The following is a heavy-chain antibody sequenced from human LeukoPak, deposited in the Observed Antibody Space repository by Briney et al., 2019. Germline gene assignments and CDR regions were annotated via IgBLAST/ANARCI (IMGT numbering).Heavy chain of an antibody. CDR2: IIPIFGTA. Sequence: SVKVSCKASGGTFSSYAISWVRQAPGQGLEWMGGIIPIFGTANYAQKFQGRVTITTDESTSTAYMELSSLRSEDTAVYYCARSVYDTGYYYYYMDVWGKGTTVTVSS. J-gene: IGHJ6*03. V-gene: IGHV1-69*05. CDR1: GGTFSSYA. CDR3: ARSVYDTGYYYYYMDV. D-gene: IGHD5/OR15-5a*01.